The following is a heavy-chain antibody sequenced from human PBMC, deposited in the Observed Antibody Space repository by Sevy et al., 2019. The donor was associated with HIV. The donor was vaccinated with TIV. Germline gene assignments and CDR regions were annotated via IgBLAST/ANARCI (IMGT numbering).Heavy chain of an antibody. CDR1: GFTFSTYW. V-gene: IGHV3-7*01. J-gene: IGHJ4*02. Sequence: GGSPRLSCGASGFTFSTYWMSWVRQAPGKGLEWVANINQDGSQKYYVDSVKGRFTISKDNAKNSLYLQMSSLRAEDTAVYYCAREFDGGPDYWGQRTLVTVSS. D-gene: IGHD3-9*01. CDR3: AREFDGGPDY. CDR2: INQDGSQK.